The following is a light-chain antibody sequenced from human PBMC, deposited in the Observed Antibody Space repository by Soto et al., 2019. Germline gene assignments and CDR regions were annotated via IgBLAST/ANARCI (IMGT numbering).Light chain of an antibody. J-gene: IGKJ4*01. CDR1: QNLRSS. CDR2: GAS. Sequence: IVLTQSPATLSLSPGKRATLSCRASQNLRSSLAWYQQKPGQAPRLLIFGASTRATGIPARFSGSGSGTYFTLSISCLQSEDFGVYVCQQYDNWPLTFGGGTKVDIK. V-gene: IGKV3D-15*01. CDR3: QQYDNWPLT.